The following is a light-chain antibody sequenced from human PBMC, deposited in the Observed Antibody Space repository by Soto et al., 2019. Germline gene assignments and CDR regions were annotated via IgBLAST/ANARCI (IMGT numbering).Light chain of an antibody. Sequence: QSVLTQPPSASGTPGQRVTISCSGSTSNIGSNYVYWYQQLPGTAPKLLIYRDHYRPSGVPDRFSGSKSGTSASLAISGLRSDDEADYYCAAWDDSLSVLYVFGTGTKLTVL. CDR1: TSNIGSNY. J-gene: IGLJ1*01. CDR2: RDH. CDR3: AAWDDSLSVLYV. V-gene: IGLV1-47*01.